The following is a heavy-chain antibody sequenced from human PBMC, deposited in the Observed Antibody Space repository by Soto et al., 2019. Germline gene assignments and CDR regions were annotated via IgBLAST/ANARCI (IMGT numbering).Heavy chain of an antibody. CDR3: ARPQVAVAGTGLDY. Sequence: QVQLVESGGGVVQPGRSLRLSCAASGFTFSSYGMHWVRQAPGKGLEWVAVIWYDGSNKYYADSVKGRFTISRDNSENTLYLQMNSLRAEDTAVYYCARPQVAVAGTGLDYWGQGTLVTVSS. CDR1: GFTFSSYG. J-gene: IGHJ4*02. CDR2: IWYDGSNK. D-gene: IGHD6-19*01. V-gene: IGHV3-33*01.